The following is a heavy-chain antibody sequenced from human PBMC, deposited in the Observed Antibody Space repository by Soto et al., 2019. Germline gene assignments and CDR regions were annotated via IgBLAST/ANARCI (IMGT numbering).Heavy chain of an antibody. J-gene: IGHJ4*02. V-gene: IGHV4-59*08. D-gene: IGHD3-16*01. CDR2: IYYSGST. Sequence: GSSVNFCGSWIRQPPGKGLEWIGYIYYSGSTNYNPSLKSRVTISVDTSKNKFSLKLSSVNAAVMDVDYGARVWGSYNDYWGQGTLVTVSS. CDR3: ARVWGSYNDY. CDR1: GSSVNFC.